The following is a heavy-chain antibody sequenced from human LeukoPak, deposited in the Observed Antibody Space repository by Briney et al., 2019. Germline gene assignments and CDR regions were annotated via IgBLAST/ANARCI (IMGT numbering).Heavy chain of an antibody. J-gene: IGHJ4*02. Sequence: ASVKVSCKASGDAFIPYTFSWVRQAPGQGLEWIGRIIPSLDVANYAQKFQGRVTLSVDRDTATTYMEVTSLRSEDTAIYYCARDHCSPGTCLGGHWGQGTLVTVSS. CDR2: IIPSLDVA. D-gene: IGHD2-15*01. CDR3: ARDHCSPGTCLGGH. V-gene: IGHV1-69*04. CDR1: GDAFIPYT.